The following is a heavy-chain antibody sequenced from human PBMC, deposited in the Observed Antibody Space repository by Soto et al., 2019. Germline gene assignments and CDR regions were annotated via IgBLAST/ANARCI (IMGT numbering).Heavy chain of an antibody. Sequence: QMQLQESGPGLVKPSETLSLICSVSGDSITAYYLSWLRQSPGKELEWIGYIYHNGETNYNPSLKSRVTISADTSKTQFSLRLSSVTAADTAVYYCARVPDYWGQGILVTVSS. CDR3: ARVPDY. CDR1: GDSITAYY. CDR2: IYHNGET. D-gene: IGHD2-2*01. V-gene: IGHV4-59*01. J-gene: IGHJ4*02.